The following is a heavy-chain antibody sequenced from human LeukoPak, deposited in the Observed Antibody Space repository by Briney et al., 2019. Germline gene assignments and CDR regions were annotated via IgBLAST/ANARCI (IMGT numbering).Heavy chain of an antibody. CDR1: GGSISSYY. J-gene: IGHJ6*03. D-gene: IGHD5-12*01. CDR3: ARDAYSGYEAGYYMDV. Sequence: PSETLSLTCTVSGGSISSYYWSWIRQPAGKGLEWIGRIYTSGSTNYNPSLKSRVTMSVDTSKNQFSLKLSSVTAADTAVYYCARDAYSGYEAGYYMDVWGKGTTVTVSS. CDR2: IYTSGST. V-gene: IGHV4-4*07.